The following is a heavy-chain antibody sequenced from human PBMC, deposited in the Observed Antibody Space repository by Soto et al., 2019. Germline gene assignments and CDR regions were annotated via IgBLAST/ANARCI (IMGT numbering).Heavy chain of an antibody. D-gene: IGHD6-13*01. CDR2: ISTTGAYI. J-gene: IGHJ5*02. CDR3: ARGSSSWSIWFDP. V-gene: IGHV3-21*01. CDR1: GFTFNNYN. Sequence: PGGSLRLSCAASGFTFNNYNMNWVRQAPGKGLEWVSSISTTGAYIQYADSVKGRFTISRDNAKNSLYLQMNSLRAEDTAVYYCARGSSSWSIWFDPWGQGTLVTVSS.